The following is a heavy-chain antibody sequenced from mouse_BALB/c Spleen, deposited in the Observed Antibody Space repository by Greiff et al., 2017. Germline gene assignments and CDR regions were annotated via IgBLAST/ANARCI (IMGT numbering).Heavy chain of an antibody. CDR2: IDPENGDT. CDR1: GFNIKDYY. V-gene: IGHV14-4*02. Sequence: EVKLMESGAELVRSGASVKLSCTASGFNIKDYYMHWVKQRPEQGLEWIGWIDPENGDTEYAPKFQGKATMTADTSSNTAYLQLSSLTSEDTAVYYCNAYYGNTLRYAMDYWGQGTSVTVSS. CDR3: NAYYGNTLRYAMDY. J-gene: IGHJ4*01. D-gene: IGHD2-1*01.